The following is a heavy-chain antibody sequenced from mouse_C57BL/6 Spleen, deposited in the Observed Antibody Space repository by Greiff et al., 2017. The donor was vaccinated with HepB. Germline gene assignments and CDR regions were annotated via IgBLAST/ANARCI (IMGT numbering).Heavy chain of an antibody. V-gene: IGHV1-64*01. J-gene: IGHJ4*01. CDR3: ARSTTIVTSYYAMDY. CDR1: GYTFTSYW. CDR2: IHPNSGST. D-gene: IGHD2-5*01. Sequence: QVQLQQPGAELVKPGASVKLSCKASGYTFTSYWMHWVKQRPGQGLEWIGMIHPNSGSTNYNEKFKSKATLTVDKSSSTAYMQLSSLTSEDSAVYYCARSTTIVTSYYAMDYWGQGTSVTVSS.